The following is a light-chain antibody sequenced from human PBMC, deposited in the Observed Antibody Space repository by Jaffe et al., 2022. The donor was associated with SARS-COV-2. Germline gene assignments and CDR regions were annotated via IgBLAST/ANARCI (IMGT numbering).Light chain of an antibody. CDR2: KAS. J-gene: IGKJ1*01. V-gene: IGKV1-5*03. CDR1: HTINRW. Sequence: DIQMTQSPSTLSASVGETVTITCRASHTINRWLAWYQQKPGKAPNLLISKASTLESGVPSRFSGSGSGTEFTLNISSLQPDDFATYSCQQYKTYPLTFGQGTKVEIK. CDR3: QQYKTYPLT.